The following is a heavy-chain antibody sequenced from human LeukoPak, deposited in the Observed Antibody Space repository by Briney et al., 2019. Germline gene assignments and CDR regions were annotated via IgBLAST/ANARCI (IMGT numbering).Heavy chain of an antibody. D-gene: IGHD6-13*01. Sequence: PSETLSLTCTVSGGSISSYYWSWIRQPPGKGLEWIGYIYYSGSTNYNPSLKSRVTISVDTSKNQFSLKLSSVTAADTAVYYCAREKDSSSWYEWFDPWGQGTLVTVSS. V-gene: IGHV4-59*12. CDR2: IYYSGST. J-gene: IGHJ5*02. CDR1: GGSISSYY. CDR3: AREKDSSSWYEWFDP.